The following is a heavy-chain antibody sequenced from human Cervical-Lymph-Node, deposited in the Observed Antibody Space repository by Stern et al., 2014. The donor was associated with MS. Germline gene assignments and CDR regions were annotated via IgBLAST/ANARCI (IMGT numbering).Heavy chain of an antibody. CDR3: VLPSTVTTVAFDV. J-gene: IGHJ3*01. D-gene: IGHD4-11*01. CDR1: GGTFSTFS. Sequence: QVQLVQSGAEVKKPGSSVKVSCKASGGTFSTFSINWVRQVPGQSLEWMGGIIPIFDTPNFAQKFQGRVTITADSSTSTVYMALNSLRFDDTAVYYCVLPSTVTTVAFDVWGRGTMVTVSS. V-gene: IGHV1-69*06. CDR2: IIPIFDTP.